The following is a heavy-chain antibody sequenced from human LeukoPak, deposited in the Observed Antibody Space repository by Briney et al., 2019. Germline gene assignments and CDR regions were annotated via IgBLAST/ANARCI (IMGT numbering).Heavy chain of an antibody. Sequence: GSLRLSCAASGFTFSSYAMHWVRQAPGKGLEWVAVIPYDGSNKYYADSVKGRFTISRDNSKNTLYLQMNSLRAEDTAVYYCAKDSRIEYSSSSVSFDYWGQGTLVTVSS. CDR3: AKDSRIEYSSSSVSFDY. CDR2: IPYDGSNK. D-gene: IGHD6-6*01. J-gene: IGHJ4*02. V-gene: IGHV3-30-3*01. CDR1: GFTFSSYA.